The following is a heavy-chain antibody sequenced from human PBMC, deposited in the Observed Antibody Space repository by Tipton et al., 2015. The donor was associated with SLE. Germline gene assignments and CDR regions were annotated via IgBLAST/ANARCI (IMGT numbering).Heavy chain of an antibody. J-gene: IGHJ4*02. V-gene: IGHV3-23*03. Sequence: SLRLSCAASGFTFSSYAMSWVRQAPGKGLEWASVIYSGGSSTYYADSVKGRFTNSRDNSKNTLYLQMNSLRAEDTAVYYCAKDALGGSDDYWGQGTLVTVSS. D-gene: IGHD2-15*01. CDR1: GFTFSSYA. CDR2: IYSGGSST. CDR3: AKDALGGSDDY.